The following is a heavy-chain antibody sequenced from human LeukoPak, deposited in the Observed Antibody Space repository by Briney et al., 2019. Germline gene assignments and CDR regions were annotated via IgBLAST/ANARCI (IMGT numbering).Heavy chain of an antibody. J-gene: IGHJ4*02. V-gene: IGHV1-18*04. CDR3: ARDFDCSSTSCSTDDDY. CDR1: GYTFTSYG. Sequence: WASVKVSCKASGYTFTSYGISWVRQAPGQGLEWMGWISAYNGNTNYAQKLKGRVTMTTDTSTSTAYMELRSLRSDDTAVYYCARDFDCSSTSCSTDDDYWGQGTLVTVSS. D-gene: IGHD2-2*01. CDR2: ISAYNGNT.